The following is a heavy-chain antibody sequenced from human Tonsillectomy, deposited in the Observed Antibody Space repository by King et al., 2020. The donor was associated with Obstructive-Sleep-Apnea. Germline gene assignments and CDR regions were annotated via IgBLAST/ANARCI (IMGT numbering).Heavy chain of an antibody. CDR2: IYYSGST. D-gene: IGHD3-10*01. J-gene: IGHJ4*02. Sequence: QLQESGPGLVKPSETLSLTCTVSGGSISSYYWSWIRQPPGKGLEWIGYIYYSGSTNYNPSLKSRVTISVDTSKNQFSLKLSSVTAADTVVYYCARDRGDSFDYWGQGTLVTVSS. V-gene: IGHV4-59*01. CDR1: GGSISSYY. CDR3: ARDRGDSFDY.